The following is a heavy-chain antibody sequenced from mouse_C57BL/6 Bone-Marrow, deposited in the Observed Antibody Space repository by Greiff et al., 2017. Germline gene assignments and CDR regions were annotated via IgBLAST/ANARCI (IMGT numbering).Heavy chain of an antibody. J-gene: IGHJ4*01. CDR2: IYPGSGST. CDR3: ARDYGNGEYAMDY. D-gene: IGHD2-1*01. Sequence: QVQLQQPGAELVKPGASVKMSCKASGYTFTSYWMTWVKQRPGQGLEWIGDIYPGSGSTTYNEKFKSKATLTVDTSSSTAYMQLSSLTSEDSAVYSWARDYGNGEYAMDYWGQGTSVTVSS. V-gene: IGHV1-55*01. CDR1: GYTFTSYW.